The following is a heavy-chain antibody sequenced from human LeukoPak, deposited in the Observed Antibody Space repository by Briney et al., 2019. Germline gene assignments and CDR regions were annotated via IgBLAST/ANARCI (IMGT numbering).Heavy chain of an antibody. CDR2: IYHRGST. D-gene: IGHD1-26*01. V-gene: IGHV4-30-2*01. J-gene: IGHJ3*02. CDR3: ARGGRGSYFGAFDI. CDR1: GGSISSGEYS. Sequence: SETLSLTCAVSGGSISSGEYSWSWIRQPPGKGLEWIGYIYHRGSTYYNPSLKSRVTISVDRSKNQLSLKLSSVTAADTAVYYCARGGRGSYFGAFDIWGQGTMVTVSS.